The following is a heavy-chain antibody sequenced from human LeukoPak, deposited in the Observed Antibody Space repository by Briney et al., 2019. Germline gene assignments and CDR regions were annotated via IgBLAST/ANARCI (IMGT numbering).Heavy chain of an antibody. V-gene: IGHV3-33*01. J-gene: IGHJ4*02. CDR1: GFSFSSYG. CDR2: IWYDGSNK. Sequence: PGRSLRLSCAASGFSFSSYGMHWVRQAPGKGLEWVAVIWYDGSNKYYADSVKGRFTISRDNSKNTLYLQMNRLRAEDTAVYYCGIAVAGKVDYWGQGTLVTVSS. D-gene: IGHD6-19*01. CDR3: GIAVAGKVDY.